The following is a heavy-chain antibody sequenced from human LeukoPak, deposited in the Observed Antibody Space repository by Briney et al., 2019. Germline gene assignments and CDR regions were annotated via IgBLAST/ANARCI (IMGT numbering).Heavy chain of an antibody. V-gene: IGHV3-53*01. CDR1: GFTVSSNY. CDR3: ARPPLDYGGNSDY. J-gene: IGHJ4*02. CDR2: IYSGGST. Sequence: GGSLRLSCAASGFTVSSNYMSWVRQAPGKGLEWVSAIYSGGSTYYADSVKGRFTISRDNSKNTLYLQMNSLRAEDTAVYYCARPPLDYGGNSDYWGQGTLVTVSS. D-gene: IGHD4-23*01.